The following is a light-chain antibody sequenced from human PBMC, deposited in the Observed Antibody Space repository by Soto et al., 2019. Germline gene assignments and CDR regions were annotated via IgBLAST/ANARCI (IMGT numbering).Light chain of an antibody. J-gene: IGKJ4*01. CDR1: QSVNSSY. CDR2: NAF. Sequence: EIVLTQSPGTLSLSPWERATISFRASQSVNSSYLGWYQQKPGQAPRLFIDNAFNRATGSPDRLSGSGSGTDFTLTISRLEPEDFAVYYCQQYGSATGTIGGGTKVDIK. CDR3: QQYGSATGT. V-gene: IGKV3-20*01.